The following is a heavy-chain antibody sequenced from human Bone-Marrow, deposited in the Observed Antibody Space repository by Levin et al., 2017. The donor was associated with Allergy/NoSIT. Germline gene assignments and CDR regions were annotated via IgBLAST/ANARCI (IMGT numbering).Heavy chain of an antibody. CDR3: ARDRVTGDLPYFDY. J-gene: IGHJ4*02. CDR2: IKQDGSEK. D-gene: IGHD7-27*01. CDR1: GFTFSSYW. V-gene: IGHV3-7*01. Sequence: PGESLKISCAASGFTFSSYWMSWVRQAPGKGLEWVANIKQDGSEKYYVDSVKGRFTISRDNAKNSLYLQMNSLRAEDTAVYYCARDRVTGDLPYFDYWGQGTLVTVSS.